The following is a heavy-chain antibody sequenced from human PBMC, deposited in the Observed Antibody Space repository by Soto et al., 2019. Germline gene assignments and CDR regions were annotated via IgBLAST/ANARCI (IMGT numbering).Heavy chain of an antibody. J-gene: IGHJ4*02. CDR3: ARGGRLSVVTDSFDD. CDR1: GYTFNTYY. V-gene: IGHV1-46*02. Sequence: QVQLVQSGAEVRKPGASVKVSCRPSGYTFNTYYLHWLRQAPGQALEWMGVTHPSGRGTTYAQKFLGRVSVTRSTSSTPGFLALRMSRSVETAVQYCARGGRLSVVTDSFDDCGQGTLVTVS. CDR2: THPSGRGT. D-gene: IGHD2-21*02.